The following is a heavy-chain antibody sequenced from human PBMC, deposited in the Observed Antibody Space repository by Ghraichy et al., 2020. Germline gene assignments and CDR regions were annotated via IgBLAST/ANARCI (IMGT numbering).Heavy chain of an antibody. CDR3: ARDPIVPVGWFDP. V-gene: IGHV4-31*03. Sequence: TLSLTCTVSGGSISSGGYYWSWIRQHPGKGLEWIGYIYYSGSTYYNPSLKSRVTISVDTSKNQFSLKLSSVTAADTAVYYCARDPIVPVGWFDPWGQGTLVTVSS. CDR1: GGSISSGGYY. D-gene: IGHD1-26*01. J-gene: IGHJ5*02. CDR2: IYYSGST.